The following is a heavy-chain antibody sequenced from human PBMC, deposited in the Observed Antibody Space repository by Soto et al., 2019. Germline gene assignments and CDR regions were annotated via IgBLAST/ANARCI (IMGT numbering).Heavy chain of an antibody. Sequence: SGPTLVNPTQTLTLTCTFSGFSLSTSGMCVSWIRQPPGKALEWLARIDWDDYKYYSTSLKTRLTISKDTSTNQVVLTMTNMDPVDTATYYCAGIGYCSSASCGYFDYWGQGTLVTVSS. J-gene: IGHJ4*02. V-gene: IGHV2-70*11. CDR2: IDWDDYK. CDR1: GFSLSTSGMC. D-gene: IGHD2-2*03. CDR3: AGIGYCSSASCGYFDY.